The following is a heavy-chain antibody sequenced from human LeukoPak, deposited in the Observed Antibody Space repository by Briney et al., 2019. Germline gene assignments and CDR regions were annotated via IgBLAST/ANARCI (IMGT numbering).Heavy chain of an antibody. D-gene: IGHD4/OR15-4a*01. Sequence: GGSLRLSCAASGFTFSSSTMNWVRRAPGKGLEWVSSISSSSDYIYYADSVKGRFTISRDNAKNSLYLQMNSLRDEDTAVYYCVRNPNSANFPNWFDPWGQGTLVTVSS. CDR2: ISSSSDYI. CDR3: VRNPNSANFPNWFDP. V-gene: IGHV3-21*01. CDR1: GFTFSSST. J-gene: IGHJ5*02.